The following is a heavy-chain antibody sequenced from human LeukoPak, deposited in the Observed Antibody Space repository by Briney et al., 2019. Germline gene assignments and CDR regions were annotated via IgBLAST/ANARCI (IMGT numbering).Heavy chain of an antibody. Sequence: GASVKVSCKASGGTFSSYAISWVRQAPGQGLEWMGGIIPIFGTANYAQKFQGRVTITADESTSTAYMELSSLRSEDTAVYYCARAAEGNYYDSSGYCYWGQGTLVTVSS. CDR2: IIPIFGTA. CDR1: GGTFSSYA. D-gene: IGHD3-22*01. CDR3: ARAAEGNYYDSSGYCY. V-gene: IGHV1-69*01. J-gene: IGHJ4*02.